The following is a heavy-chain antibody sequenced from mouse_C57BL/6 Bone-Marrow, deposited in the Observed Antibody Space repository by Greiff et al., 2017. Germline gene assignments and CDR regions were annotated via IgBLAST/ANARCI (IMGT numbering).Heavy chain of an antibody. CDR2: IHPSDSDT. CDR1: GYTFTSYW. Sequence: QVQLQQPGAELVKPGASVKVSCKASGYTFTSYWMHWVKQRPGQGLEWIGRIHPSDSDTNYNQKFKGKATLTVDKSSSTAYMQLSSLTSEDSAVYYCAIFPNTTGVAKDYYAMYYWGQGTSVTVSS. V-gene: IGHV1-74*01. CDR3: AIFPNTTGVAKDYYAMYY. D-gene: IGHD1-1*01. J-gene: IGHJ4*01.